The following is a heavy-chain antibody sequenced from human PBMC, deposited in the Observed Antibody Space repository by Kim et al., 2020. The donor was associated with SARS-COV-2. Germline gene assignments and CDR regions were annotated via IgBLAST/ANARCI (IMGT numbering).Heavy chain of an antibody. Sequence: SETLSLTCAVSGGSISSGGYSWSWIRQPPGKGLEWIGYIYHSGSTYYNPSLKSRVTISVDRSKNQFSLKLSSVTAADTAVYYCARGHYYGSGSYSTWCSNWFDPWGQGTLVTVSS. CDR3: ARGHYYGSGSYSTWCSNWFDP. D-gene: IGHD3-10*01. V-gene: IGHV4-30-2*01. J-gene: IGHJ5*02. CDR1: GGSISSGGYS. CDR2: IYHSGST.